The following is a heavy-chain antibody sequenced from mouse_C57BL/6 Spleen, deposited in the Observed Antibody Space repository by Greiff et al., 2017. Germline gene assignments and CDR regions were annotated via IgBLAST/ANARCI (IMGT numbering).Heavy chain of an antibody. CDR2: IYPGSGNT. J-gene: IGHJ2*01. D-gene: IGHD4-1*01. Sequence: QVQLKESGPELVKPGASVKISCKASGYSFTSYYIHWVKQRPGQGLEWIGWIYPGSGNTKYNEKVKGKATLTADTSSSTAYMQLSSLTSEDSAVYYCARSMNWDVYFDYWGQGTTLTVSS. V-gene: IGHV1-66*01. CDR3: ARSMNWDVYFDY. CDR1: GYSFTSYY.